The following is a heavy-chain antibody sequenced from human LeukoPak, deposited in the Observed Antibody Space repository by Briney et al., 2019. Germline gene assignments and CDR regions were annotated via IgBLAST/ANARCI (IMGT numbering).Heavy chain of an antibody. Sequence: GASVKVSCKASGYTFTSYGISWVRQAPGQGLECMGWISAYNGNTNYAQKLQGRVTMTTDTSTSTAYMELRSLRYEDTAVYYCARDYYGSKSSPFDPWGQGTLVTVSS. V-gene: IGHV1-18*01. CDR2: ISAYNGNT. D-gene: IGHD3-10*01. CDR3: ARDYYGSKSSPFDP. J-gene: IGHJ5*02. CDR1: GYTFTSYG.